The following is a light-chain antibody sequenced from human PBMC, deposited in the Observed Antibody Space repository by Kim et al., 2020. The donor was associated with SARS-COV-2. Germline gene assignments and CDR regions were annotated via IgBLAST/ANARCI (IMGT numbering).Light chain of an antibody. CDR3: MQALQTPNT. V-gene: IGKV2-28*01. CDR2: LGS. Sequence: DIVMTQSPLSLPVTPGEPASISCRSSQSLLHSNGYNYLDWYLQKPGQSPQLLIYLGSNRASGVPDRFSGSGSGTDFTLKISRVEAGDVGVYYCMQALQTPNTFGQRTRLEIK. CDR1: QSLLHSNGYNY. J-gene: IGKJ5*01.